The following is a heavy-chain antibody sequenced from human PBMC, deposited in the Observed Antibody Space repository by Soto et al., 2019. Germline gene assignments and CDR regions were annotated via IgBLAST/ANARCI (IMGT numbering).Heavy chain of an antibody. V-gene: IGHV4-4*02. J-gene: IGHJ5*02. CDR2: VYHTGDT. CDR1: GGTVASSHW. CDR3: AREIVTAGGNNYFDP. D-gene: IGHD2-21*02. Sequence: SETLSLTCGVSGGTVASSHWWSWVRQSPSRGLEWIGNVYHTGDTNFNPSLQSRVTFSVDKSNNQFSLRLTSLTAAGTAVYFCAREIVTAGGNNYFDPWGPGTLVTVSS.